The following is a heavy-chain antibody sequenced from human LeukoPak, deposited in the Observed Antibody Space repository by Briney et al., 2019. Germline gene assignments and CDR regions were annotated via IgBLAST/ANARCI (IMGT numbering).Heavy chain of an antibody. V-gene: IGHV3-23*01. CDR3: AKRGGYSWLLPLGGYYGMDV. CDR1: GFTFSSYA. CDR2: ISGSGGST. Sequence: PGGSLRLSCAASGFTFSSYAMSWVRQAPGKGLEWVSAISGSGGSTYYADSVKGRFTISRDNSKNTLYLQMKSLRAEDTAVYYCAKRGGYSWLLPLGGYYGMDVWGQGTTVTVSS. D-gene: IGHD3-22*01. J-gene: IGHJ6*02.